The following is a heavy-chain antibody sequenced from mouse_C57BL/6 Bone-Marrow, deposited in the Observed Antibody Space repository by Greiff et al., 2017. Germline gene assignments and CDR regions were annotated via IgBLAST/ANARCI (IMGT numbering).Heavy chain of an antibody. CDR2: INPYNGCT. Sequence: EVHLQQSGPVLVKPGASVKMSCKASGYTFTDYYMNWVQQTHGKSLEWIGVINPYNGCTSYNQKFKGQGTLTVDKTSSTAYMELNSLTSEDSAVYYCATGFYWDFDVWGTGTSVTVSS. D-gene: IGHD4-1*01. CDR3: ATGFYWDFDV. V-gene: IGHV1-19*01. J-gene: IGHJ1*03. CDR1: GYTFTDYY.